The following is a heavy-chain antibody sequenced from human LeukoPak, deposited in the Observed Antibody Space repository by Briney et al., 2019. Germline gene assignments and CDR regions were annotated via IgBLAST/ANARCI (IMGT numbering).Heavy chain of an antibody. CDR3: TRDRGQYCSSTSCHQGLYYYMDV. V-gene: IGHV3-49*04. D-gene: IGHD2-2*01. CDR2: IRSKAQSGTT. Sequence: GGSLRLSCAASGFTFGDYAISWVRQAPGKGLEWVGFIRSKAQSGTTEYAASVKGRFTISRDDSKSIAYLQMNSLKTEDTAVYYCTRDRGQYCSSTSCHQGLYYYMDVWGKGTTVTVSS. J-gene: IGHJ6*03. CDR1: GFTFGDYA.